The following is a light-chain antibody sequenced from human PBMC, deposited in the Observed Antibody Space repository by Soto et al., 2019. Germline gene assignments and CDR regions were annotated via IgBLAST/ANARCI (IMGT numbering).Light chain of an antibody. CDR3: LHQHYRHSWT. Sequence: YPATLSLSLGERATLSCRASQSVRVSFAWYQQKPGQAPRLLMYGASTRATGIPAKLSSSGSGTAFTLTISSLQSEDLAISYYLHQHYRHSWTFGHRIKV. V-gene: IGKV3-15*01. J-gene: IGKJ1*01. CDR2: GAS. CDR1: QSVRVS.